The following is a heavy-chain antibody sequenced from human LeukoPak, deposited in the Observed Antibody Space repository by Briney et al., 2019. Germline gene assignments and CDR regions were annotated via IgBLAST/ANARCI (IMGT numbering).Heavy chain of an antibody. CDR3: ATDNSGSY. V-gene: IGHV3-7*03. CDR1: GFIFSSYW. Sequence: GGSLRLSCAASGFIFSSYWMSWVRQAPGKGLEWVANIKQDGSEKYYVDSVKGRFTISRDNSKNTLYLQMNSLRAEDTAVYYCATDNSGSYWGQGTLVTVSS. D-gene: IGHD3-22*01. CDR2: IKQDGSEK. J-gene: IGHJ4*02.